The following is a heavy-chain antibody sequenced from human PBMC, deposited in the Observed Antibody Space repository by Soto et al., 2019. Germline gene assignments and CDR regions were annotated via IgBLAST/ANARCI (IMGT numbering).Heavy chain of an antibody. D-gene: IGHD6-13*01. CDR2: ISYDGSNK. CDR3: AKGPEAAGLFDY. J-gene: IGHJ4*02. V-gene: IGHV3-30*18. Sequence: GGSLRLSCAASGFTFSSYGMHWVRQAPGKGLEWVAVISYDGSNKYYADSVKGRFTISRDNSKNTLYLQMNSLRAEDTAVYYCAKGPEAAGLFDYWGQGTLVTVSS. CDR1: GFTFSSYG.